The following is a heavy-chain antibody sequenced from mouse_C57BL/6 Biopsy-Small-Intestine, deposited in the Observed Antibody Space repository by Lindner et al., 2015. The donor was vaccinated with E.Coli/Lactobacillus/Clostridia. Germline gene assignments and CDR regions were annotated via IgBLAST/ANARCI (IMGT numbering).Heavy chain of an antibody. CDR3: ARGNSKWYFDV. Sequence: VQLQESGPELVKPGASVKISCKASGYAFSDSWMNWVKQRPGKGPEWIGRVYPGDGNSNYSGKFKGKATLTADKSSSTAYMQLSSLTSEDSAVYFCARGNSKWYFDVWGAGTTVTVSS. J-gene: IGHJ1*01. CDR2: VYPGDGNS. D-gene: IGHD2-5*01. CDR1: GYAFSDSW. V-gene: IGHV1-82*01.